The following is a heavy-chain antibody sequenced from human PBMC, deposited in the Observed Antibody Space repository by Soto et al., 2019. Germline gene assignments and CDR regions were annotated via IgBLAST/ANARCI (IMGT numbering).Heavy chain of an antibody. Sequence: PSETLSLTCAVYGGSFSGYYWSWIRQPPGKGLEWIGEINHSGSTNYNPSLKSRVTISVDTSKNQFSLKLSSVTAADTAVYYCARGRQGRDYYYYYYMDVWGKGTTVTVSS. V-gene: IGHV4-34*01. J-gene: IGHJ6*03. CDR2: INHSGST. CDR3: ARGRQGRDYYYYYYMDV. CDR1: GGSFSGYY.